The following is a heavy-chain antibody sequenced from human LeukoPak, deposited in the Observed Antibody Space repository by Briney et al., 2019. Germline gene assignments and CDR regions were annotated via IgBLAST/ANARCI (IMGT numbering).Heavy chain of an antibody. CDR2: ISNSGNTI. Sequence: PGGSLRLSCAASGFTFSSYEMNWVRQAPGKGLEWVSYISNSGNTIFHADSVKGRFTISRDNGKNSLYLQMNSLRAEDTAVYYCARVFSNPTGNDYWGQGTLVTVSS. V-gene: IGHV3-48*03. CDR3: ARVFSNPTGNDY. J-gene: IGHJ4*02. D-gene: IGHD1-1*01. CDR1: GFTFSSYE.